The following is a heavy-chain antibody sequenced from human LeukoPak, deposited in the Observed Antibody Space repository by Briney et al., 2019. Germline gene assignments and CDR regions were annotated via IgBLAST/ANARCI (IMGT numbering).Heavy chain of an antibody. V-gene: IGHV3-30*04. D-gene: IGHD5-12*01. CDR3: ARIPYSGYDSIDFDY. Sequence: GGSLRLSCAASGFTFSSYAMHWVRQAPGKGLEWVAVISYDGSNKYYADSVKGRFTISRDNSKNTLYLQMNSLRAEDTAVYYCARIPYSGYDSIDFDYWGQGTLVTVSP. J-gene: IGHJ4*02. CDR1: GFTFSSYA. CDR2: ISYDGSNK.